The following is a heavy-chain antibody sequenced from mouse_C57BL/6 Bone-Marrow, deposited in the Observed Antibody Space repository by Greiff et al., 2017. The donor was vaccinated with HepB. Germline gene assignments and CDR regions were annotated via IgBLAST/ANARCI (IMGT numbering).Heavy chain of an antibody. CDR3: VRHENYGSSHYYAMDY. Sequence: EVNVVESGGGLVQPKGSLKLSCAASGFSFNTYAMNWVRQAPGKGLEWVARIRSKSNNYATYYADSVKDRFTISRDDSESMLYLQMNNLKTEDTAMYYCVRHENYGSSHYYAMDYWGQGTSVTVSS. V-gene: IGHV10-1*01. J-gene: IGHJ4*01. D-gene: IGHD1-1*01. CDR1: GFSFNTYA. CDR2: IRSKSNNYAT.